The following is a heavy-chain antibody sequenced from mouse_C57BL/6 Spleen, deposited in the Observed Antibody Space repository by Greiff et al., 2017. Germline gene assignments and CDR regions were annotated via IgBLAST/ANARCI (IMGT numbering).Heavy chain of an antibody. CDR3: ERMRTVVDDYYAMDY. D-gene: IGHD1-1*01. Sequence: VQLQQSGPELVKPGASVKISCKASGYSFTGYYMNWVKQSPEKSLEWIGEINPSTGGTTYNQKFKAKATLTVDKSSRTAYMQLKSLTSEYSADYYGERMRTVVDDYYAMDYWGKGTSVTVSS. CDR2: INPSTGGT. V-gene: IGHV1-42*01. CDR1: GYSFTGYY. J-gene: IGHJ4*01.